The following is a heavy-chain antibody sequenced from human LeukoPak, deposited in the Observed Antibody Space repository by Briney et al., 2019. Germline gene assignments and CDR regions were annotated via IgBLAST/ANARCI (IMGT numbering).Heavy chain of an antibody. CDR3: ARDGSTVTAPFDY. CDR1: GFTFSSYG. V-gene: IGHV3-33*01. D-gene: IGHD2-21*02. CDR2: IWYDGSNK. J-gene: IGHJ4*02. Sequence: GGSLRLSCAASGFTFSSYGMHWVRQAPGKGLEWVAVIWYDGSNKYYADSVKGRFTISRDNSKNTLHLQMNSLRAEDTAVYYCARDGSTVTAPFDYWGQGTLVTVSS.